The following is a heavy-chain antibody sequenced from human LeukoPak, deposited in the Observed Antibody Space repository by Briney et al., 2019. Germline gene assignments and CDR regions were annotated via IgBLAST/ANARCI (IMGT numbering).Heavy chain of an antibody. Sequence: GASVKVSCKASGGTFSSYAISWVRQAPGQGLEGMGGIIPIFGTANYAQKFQGRVTITTDESTSTAYMELSSLRSEDTAVYYCASGVSPHQLDHWGQGTLVTVSS. J-gene: IGHJ4*02. D-gene: IGHD5-24*01. V-gene: IGHV1-69*05. CDR2: IIPIFGTA. CDR3: ASGVSPHQLDH. CDR1: GGTFSSYA.